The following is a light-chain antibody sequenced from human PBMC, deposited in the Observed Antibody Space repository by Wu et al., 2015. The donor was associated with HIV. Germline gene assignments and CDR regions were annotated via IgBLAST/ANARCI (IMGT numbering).Light chain of an antibody. V-gene: IGKV1-39*01. J-gene: IGKJ4*01. CDR3: QKCNNAPLT. Sequence: DIQMTQSPSSLSASVGDRVTITCRASQSISSYLNWYQQKPGKAPKLLIYAASSLQSGVPSRFSGSGSGTDFTLTISSLQPEDFATYYCQKCNNAPLTFGGGTKVEI. CDR2: AAS. CDR1: QSISSY.